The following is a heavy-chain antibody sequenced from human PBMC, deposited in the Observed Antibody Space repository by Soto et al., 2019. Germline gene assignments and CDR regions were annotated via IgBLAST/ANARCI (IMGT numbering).Heavy chain of an antibody. CDR1: GGTFSSYA. V-gene: IGHV1-69*13. CDR3: ARDPPLAGSGSYLWFDP. CDR2: IIPIFGTA. Sequence: GASVKVSCKASGGTFSSYAISWVRQAPGQGLEWMGGIIPIFGTANYAQKFQGRVTITADESTSTAYMELSSLRSEDTAVYYCARDPPLAGSGSYLWFDPWGQGTLVTVS. D-gene: IGHD1-26*01. J-gene: IGHJ5*02.